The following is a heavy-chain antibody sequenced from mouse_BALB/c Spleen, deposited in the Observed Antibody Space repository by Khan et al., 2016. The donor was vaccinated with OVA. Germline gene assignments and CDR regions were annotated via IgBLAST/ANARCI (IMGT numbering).Heavy chain of an antibody. D-gene: IGHD2-1*01. J-gene: IGHJ3*01. CDR2: IFPGTGTT. CDR1: GYTFTSYW. Sequence: QVQLQQSGAELVKPGASVRLSCKTSGYTFTSYWIQWVKQRPGQGLGWIGEIFPGTGTTYYNENFKGKATLTIDISSTTAYIQLSSLTSEDSAVYLCARGYFGNYEFAYWGQGTLVTVSA. V-gene: IGHV1S132*01. CDR3: ARGYFGNYEFAY.